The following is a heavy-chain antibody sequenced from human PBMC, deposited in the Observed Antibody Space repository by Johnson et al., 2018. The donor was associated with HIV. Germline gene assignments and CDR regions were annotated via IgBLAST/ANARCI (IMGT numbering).Heavy chain of an antibody. CDR3: ARVPNDAFDV. J-gene: IGHJ3*01. CDR1: GFSFDDYA. Sequence: VQLVESGGGLVQPGRSLRLSCAASGFSFDDYAIHWVRQVPGKGLEWVSGISWNRSSIGYADSVKGRFTISRYNSKNTLYLQMYSLRAEDTAVYYCARVPNDAFDVWGQGTMVTVSS. CDR2: ISWNRSSI. V-gene: IGHV3-9*01.